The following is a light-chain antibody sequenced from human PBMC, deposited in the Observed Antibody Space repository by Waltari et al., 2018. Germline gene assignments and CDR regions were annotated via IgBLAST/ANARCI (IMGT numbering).Light chain of an antibody. J-gene: IGKJ1*01. V-gene: IGKV3-20*01. CDR2: GAS. Sequence: EIALTQSPGSLSSSPGERVTLSCRASHSVSRALAWYQQKTGQLPRVLIFGASNRATGSPDRFSGSGSGTDFSRTISRLEPEDFAGYYCKHYVRLPATFGRGTKVEIK. CDR1: HSVSRA. CDR3: KHYVRLPAT.